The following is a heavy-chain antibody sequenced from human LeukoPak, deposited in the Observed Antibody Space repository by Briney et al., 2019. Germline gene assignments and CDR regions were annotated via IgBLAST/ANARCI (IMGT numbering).Heavy chain of an antibody. V-gene: IGHV3-23*01. CDR1: GFIFNNYA. J-gene: IGHJ5*02. Sequence: PGGSLRLSCAGSGFIFNNYAMSWVRQAPGKGLEWVSEISDSGGTTYYADSVKGRFTVSRDNPKNTAFLQMNSLRFEDTAVYYCAPRHCIRKICYLGFDTWGQGVLVTVSS. CDR2: ISDSGGTT. CDR3: APRHCIRKICYLGFDT. D-gene: IGHD2-2*01.